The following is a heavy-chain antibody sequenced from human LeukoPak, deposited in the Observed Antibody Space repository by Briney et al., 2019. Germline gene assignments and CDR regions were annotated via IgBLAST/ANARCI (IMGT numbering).Heavy chain of an antibody. Sequence: ASVKVSCKASGYTFTGYYMHWVRQAPGQGLEGMGWINPNSGGTNYAQKFQGRVTMTRDTSISTAYMELSRLRSDDTAVYYCARYCSSTSCYDAFDIWGQGTMVTVSS. D-gene: IGHD2-2*01. J-gene: IGHJ3*02. V-gene: IGHV1-2*02. CDR3: ARYCSSTSCYDAFDI. CDR1: GYTFTGYY. CDR2: INPNSGGT.